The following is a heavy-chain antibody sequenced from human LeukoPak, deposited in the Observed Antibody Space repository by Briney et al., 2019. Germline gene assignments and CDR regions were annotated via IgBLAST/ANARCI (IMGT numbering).Heavy chain of an antibody. V-gene: IGHV4-34*01. CDR1: GGSFSGYY. CDR2: INHSGST. CDR3: ARGPWKYSSSWYGAH. D-gene: IGHD6-13*01. J-gene: IGHJ4*02. Sequence: SETLPLTCAVYGGSFSGYYWSWIRQPPGKGLXXXXXINHSGSTNYNPSLKSRVTISVDTSKNQFSLELSSVTAADTAVYYCARGPWKYSSSWYGAHWGQGTLVTVSS.